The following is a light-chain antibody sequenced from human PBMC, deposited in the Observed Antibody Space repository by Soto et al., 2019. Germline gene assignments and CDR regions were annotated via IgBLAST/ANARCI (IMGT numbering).Light chain of an antibody. V-gene: IGKV3-11*01. J-gene: IGKJ5*01. CDR2: DAS. Sequence: EIVMTQSPATLSVYPGERATLSCRAIQSVSSNLAWYQQKPGQAPRLLIYDASNRATGIPARFSGSGSGTDFTLTISSLEPEDFAVYYCQQRSNWPPSITFGQGTRLEIK. CDR1: QSVSSN. CDR3: QQRSNWPPSIT.